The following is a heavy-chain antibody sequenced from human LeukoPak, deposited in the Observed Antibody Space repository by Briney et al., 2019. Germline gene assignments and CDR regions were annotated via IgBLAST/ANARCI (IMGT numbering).Heavy chain of an antibody. CDR1: GFTFSSYA. Sequence: PGGSLRLSCAASGFTFSSYAMRWVRQAPGKGLEWVSAISGSGGSTYYADSVKGRFTISRDNSRNTLYLQMNSLRAEDTAVYYCAKYSRQVAGRGSFDYWGQGTLVTDSS. V-gene: IGHV3-23*01. D-gene: IGHD6-19*01. CDR2: ISGSGGST. J-gene: IGHJ4*02. CDR3: AKYSRQVAGRGSFDY.